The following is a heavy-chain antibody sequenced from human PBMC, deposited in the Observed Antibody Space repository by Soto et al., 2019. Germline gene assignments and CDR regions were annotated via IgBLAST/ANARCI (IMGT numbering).Heavy chain of an antibody. D-gene: IGHD3-10*01. CDR2: ISWNSGSI. Sequence: GGSLRLSCAASGFTFDDYAMHWVRQAPGKGLEWVSGISWNSGSIGYADSVKGRFTISRDNAKNSLYLQMNSLRAEDTALYYCAKDSYYYGSGSYSKGFAFDIWGQGTMVTVSS. CDR3: AKDSYYYGSGSYSKGFAFDI. J-gene: IGHJ3*02. V-gene: IGHV3-9*01. CDR1: GFTFDDYA.